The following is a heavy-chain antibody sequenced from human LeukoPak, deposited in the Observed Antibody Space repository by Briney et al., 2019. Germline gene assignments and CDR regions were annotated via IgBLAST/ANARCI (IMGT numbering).Heavy chain of an antibody. CDR2: IYSGGST. J-gene: IGHJ3*02. Sequence: GGSLRLSCAASGFTVSSNYMSWVRQAPGKGLEWVSVIYSGGSTYYADSVKGRFTISRDNSKNTLCLQMNSLRVEDTAVYYCAREIYCSASSCTGGVFDIWGQGTMVTVSS. D-gene: IGHD2-15*01. V-gene: IGHV3-53*01. CDR3: AREIYCSASSCTGGVFDI. CDR1: GFTVSSNY.